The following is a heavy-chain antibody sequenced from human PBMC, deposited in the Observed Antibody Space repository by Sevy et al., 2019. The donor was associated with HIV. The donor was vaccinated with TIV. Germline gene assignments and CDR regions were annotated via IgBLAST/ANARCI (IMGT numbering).Heavy chain of an antibody. CDR2: IKRDESEK. D-gene: IGHD3-22*01. Sequence: GGSLRLSCAASGFSFSSYWMHWVRQAPGKGREWVANIKRDESEKYYVASVKGRFTISRDNAKNSVYLQMNSLRPEDTAIYYCARGNSGSFDYWGQGTLVTVSS. CDR1: GFSFSSYW. V-gene: IGHV3-7*04. J-gene: IGHJ4*02. CDR3: ARGNSGSFDY.